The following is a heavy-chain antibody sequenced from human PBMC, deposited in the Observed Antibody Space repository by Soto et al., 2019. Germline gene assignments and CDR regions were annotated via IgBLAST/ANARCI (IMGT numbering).Heavy chain of an antibody. D-gene: IGHD5-18*01. J-gene: IGHJ4*02. V-gene: IGHV3-7*01. Sequence: GGSLRLSCAASGFMFSAYWMSWVRQAPGKGLEWVANIHGDGGKIYYVDSVKGRFTISRDNAKRSLYLQMNSLRAEDTAVYYCARDFYGGYTYGPGDYWGQGARVTVS. CDR1: GFMFSAYW. CDR3: ARDFYGGYTYGPGDY. CDR2: IHGDGGKI.